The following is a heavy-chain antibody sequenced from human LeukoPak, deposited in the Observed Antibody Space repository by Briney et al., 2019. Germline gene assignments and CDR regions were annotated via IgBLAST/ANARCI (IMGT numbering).Heavy chain of an antibody. CDR1: GFTFGSFV. CDR2: ISGSGVNT. Sequence: PGGSLRLSCAASGFTFGSFVMTWVRQAPGKGLEWVSAISGSGVNTDYADSVKGRFTISRDNSKNSLYLQMNSLRAEDTALYYCAKALEPYYYDSSGYCLDYWGQGTLVTVSS. J-gene: IGHJ4*02. V-gene: IGHV3-23*01. D-gene: IGHD3-22*01. CDR3: AKALEPYYYDSSGYCLDY.